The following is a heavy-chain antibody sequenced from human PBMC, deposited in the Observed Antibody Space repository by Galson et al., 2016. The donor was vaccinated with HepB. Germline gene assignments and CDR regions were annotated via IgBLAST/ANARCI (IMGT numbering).Heavy chain of an antibody. J-gene: IGHJ4*02. D-gene: IGHD5-18*01. CDR2: INHSGST. CDR3: ASIQRGYSYGYGY. Sequence: SETLSLTCAVSGGSISGYYWNWIHQAPGKGLEWIAEINHSGSTRYNPSLKSRVTISIDTSKKQFSLRLRSVTAADTAVYYCASIQRGYSYGYGYWGQGFLVTVSS. CDR1: GGSISGYY. V-gene: IGHV4-34*01.